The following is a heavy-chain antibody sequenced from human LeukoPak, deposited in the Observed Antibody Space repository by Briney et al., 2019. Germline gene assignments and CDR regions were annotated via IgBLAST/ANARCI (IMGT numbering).Heavy chain of an antibody. CDR1: GYSFTSYW. CDR3: ARQMTSSTSCCYFDY. Sequence: GESLKISCKGSGYSFTSYWIGWVRQMPGKGLEWMGIIYPGDSDTRYSPSFQGQVTISADKSISTAYLLWSSLKASDTAMYYCARQMTSSTSCCYFDYWGQGTLVTVSS. V-gene: IGHV5-51*01. D-gene: IGHD2-2*01. CDR2: IYPGDSDT. J-gene: IGHJ4*02.